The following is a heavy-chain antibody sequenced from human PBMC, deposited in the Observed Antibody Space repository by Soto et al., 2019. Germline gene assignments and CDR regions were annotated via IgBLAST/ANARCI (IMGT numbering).Heavy chain of an antibody. CDR2: ITPFNGNT. D-gene: IGHD5-12*01. CDR3: ASSPSYSGYDYIDY. CDR1: GYTLTYRY. J-gene: IGHJ4*02. V-gene: IGHV1-45*02. Sequence: SVKVSCKASGYTLTYRYLHWVRQAPGQALEWMGWITPFNGNTNYAQKFQDRVTITRDRSMSTAYMELSSLRSEDTAMYYCASSPSYSGYDYIDYWGQGTLVTVSS.